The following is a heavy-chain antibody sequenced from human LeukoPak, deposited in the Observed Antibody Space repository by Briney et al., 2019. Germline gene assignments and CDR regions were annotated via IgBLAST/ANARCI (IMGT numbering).Heavy chain of an antibody. D-gene: IGHD2-21*02. CDR3: AKGAYCGGDCPRGYYFDY. J-gene: IGHJ4*02. CDR1: GFTFSSYA. CDR2: ISGSGGST. V-gene: IGHV3-23*01. Sequence: GGSLRLSCAASGFTFSSYAMSWVRQAPGKGLEWVSAISGSGGSTYYADSVKGRFTISRDNSKNTLYLQMNSLRAEDTAVYYCAKGAYCGGDCPRGYYFDYWGQGTLATVSS.